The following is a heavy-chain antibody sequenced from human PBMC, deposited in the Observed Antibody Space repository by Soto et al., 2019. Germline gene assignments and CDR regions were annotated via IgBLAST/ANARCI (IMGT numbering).Heavy chain of an antibody. V-gene: IGHV2-70*01. D-gene: IGHD5-18*01. CDR3: ARITEGYSYGPLGVFDY. Sequence: SGATVVKPTRTRTLTCTFSGVSLSASGMCVGWIGRPPGKALEWLALIDWDDDKYYSTSPTTRLTISKATSKNQVVLTMTNTDPVDTATYYCARITEGYSYGPLGVFDYWGQGTLVTVSS. J-gene: IGHJ4*02. CDR1: GVSLSASGMC. CDR2: IDWDDDK.